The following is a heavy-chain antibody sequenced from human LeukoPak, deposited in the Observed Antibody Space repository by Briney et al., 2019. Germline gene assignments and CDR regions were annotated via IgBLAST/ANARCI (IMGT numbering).Heavy chain of an antibody. CDR2: ISGSGGST. D-gene: IGHD3-10*01. Sequence: GGSLRLSCAASGFTFSSYAMSWVRQAPGKGLEWVSAISGSGGSTYYADSVKGRFTISRDNSKNTLYLQMNSLRAEDTAVYYCAKDVYYYGSGSSYFDYWGQGTLVTVSS. J-gene: IGHJ4*02. V-gene: IGHV3-23*01. CDR1: GFTFSSYA. CDR3: AKDVYYYGSGSSYFDY.